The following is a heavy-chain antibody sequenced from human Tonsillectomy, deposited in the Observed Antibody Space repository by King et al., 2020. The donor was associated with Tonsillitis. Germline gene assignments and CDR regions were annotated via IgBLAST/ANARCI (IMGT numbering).Heavy chain of an antibody. D-gene: IGHD2-21*01. V-gene: IGHV3-23*04. CDR1: GITFSSYI. J-gene: IGHJ4*02. CDR2: IKGSGVDT. Sequence: VQLVESGGGSVQPGGSLRLSCAASGITFSSYIMSWVRQAPGKGLEWVSTIKGSGVDTYYADSVKGRFTVSRDNSNNALFLQMNSLRAEDTAVYYCSKDRGEGGGYPIFDSWGQGTLVTVSS. CDR3: SKDRGEGGGYPIFDS.